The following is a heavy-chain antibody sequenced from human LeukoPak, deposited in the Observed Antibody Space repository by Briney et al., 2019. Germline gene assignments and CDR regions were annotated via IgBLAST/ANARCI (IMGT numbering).Heavy chain of an antibody. D-gene: IGHD3-3*01. Sequence: ASVKVSCKASGGTFSSYAISCVRQAPGQGLEWMGGIIPIFGTANYAQKFQGRVTITADESTSTAYMELSSLRSEDTAVCYCARVGDFWSGYPQRNWFDPWGQGTLVTVSS. CDR2: IIPIFGTA. CDR3: ARVGDFWSGYPQRNWFDP. J-gene: IGHJ5*02. V-gene: IGHV1-69*13. CDR1: GGTFSSYA.